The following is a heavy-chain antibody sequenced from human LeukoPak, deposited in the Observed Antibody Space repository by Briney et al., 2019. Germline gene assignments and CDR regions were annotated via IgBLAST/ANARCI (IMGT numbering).Heavy chain of an antibody. Sequence: GGSLRLSCAASGFTFSSYWMSWVRQAPGKGLEWVANIKQDGSEKYYVDSVKGRFTISRDNAKNSLHLQMKSLRAEDTAVCYCASVFWSTYYSNFDYWGQGTLVTVSS. CDR1: GFTFSSYW. V-gene: IGHV3-7*01. D-gene: IGHD3-3*01. CDR3: ASVFWSTYYSNFDY. J-gene: IGHJ4*02. CDR2: IKQDGSEK.